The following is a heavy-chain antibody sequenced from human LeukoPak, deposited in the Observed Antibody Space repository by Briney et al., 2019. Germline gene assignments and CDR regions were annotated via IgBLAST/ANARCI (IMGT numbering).Heavy chain of an antibody. CDR1: GGSISSYY. J-gene: IGHJ4*02. CDR3: ARVVRIIIVGATYYFDY. Sequence: SETLSLTCTVSGGSISSYYWSWIRQPPGKGLEWIGYIYYSGSTNYNPSLKSRVTISVDTSKNQFSLKLSSVTAADTAVYYCARVVRIIIVGATYYFDYWGQGTLVTVSP. D-gene: IGHD1-26*01. V-gene: IGHV4-59*01. CDR2: IYYSGST.